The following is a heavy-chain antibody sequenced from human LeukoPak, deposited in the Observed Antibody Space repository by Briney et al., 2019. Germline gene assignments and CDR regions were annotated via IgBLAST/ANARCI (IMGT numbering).Heavy chain of an antibody. Sequence: SETLSLTCTVSGGSISSYYWSWIRQPPGKGLEWIGYIYYSGSTNYNPSLKSRVTMSIDTSKNQFSLKLSSVTAADTAVYYCARDRTGPASYYYYGMDVWGQGTTVTVSS. CDR1: GGSISSYY. J-gene: IGHJ6*02. CDR3: ARDRTGPASYYYYGMDV. V-gene: IGHV4-59*01. CDR2: IYYSGST.